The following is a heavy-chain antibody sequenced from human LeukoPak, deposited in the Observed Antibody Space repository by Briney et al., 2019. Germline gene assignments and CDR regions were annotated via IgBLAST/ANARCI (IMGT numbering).Heavy chain of an antibody. Sequence: GGSLRLSCVASGFTFSTSAMSWVRQAPGKGLEWVSAISGSGGKTYYADSVKGRFTISRDNSQNTLYLYMNSLRADDTAVYYCGKEMTSMVTVEYWGQGTLVTVSS. D-gene: IGHD5-18*01. CDR3: GKEMTSMVTVEY. V-gene: IGHV3-23*01. J-gene: IGHJ4*02. CDR1: GFTFSTSA. CDR2: ISGSGGKT.